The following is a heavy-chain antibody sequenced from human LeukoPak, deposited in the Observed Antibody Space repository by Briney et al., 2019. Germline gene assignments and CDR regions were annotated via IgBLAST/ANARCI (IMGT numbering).Heavy chain of an antibody. V-gene: IGHV3-23*01. Sequence: GGSLRLSCAASGFTFSSYAMSWVRQAPGKGLEWVSAISGSGGSTYYADSVKGRSTISRDNSKNTLYLQMNSLRAEDTAVYYCAKLSGRNWEIATNFDYWGQGTLVTVSS. CDR1: GFTFSSYA. D-gene: IGHD3-10*01. CDR3: AKLSGRNWEIATNFDY. CDR2: ISGSGGST. J-gene: IGHJ4*02.